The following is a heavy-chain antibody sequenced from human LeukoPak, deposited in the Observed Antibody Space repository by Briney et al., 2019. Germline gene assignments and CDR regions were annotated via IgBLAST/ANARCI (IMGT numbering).Heavy chain of an antibody. CDR1: GGSISSYY. CDR2: IYYSGST. Sequence: SETLSLTCTVSGGSISSYYWSWIRQPPGKGLEWIGYIYYSGSTNYNPSLKSRVTISVDTSKNQFSLKLSSVTAADTAVYYCARVGPGYYYYYMDVWGKGTTVTVSS. CDR3: ARVGPGYYYYYMDV. D-gene: IGHD3-10*01. J-gene: IGHJ6*03. V-gene: IGHV4-59*01.